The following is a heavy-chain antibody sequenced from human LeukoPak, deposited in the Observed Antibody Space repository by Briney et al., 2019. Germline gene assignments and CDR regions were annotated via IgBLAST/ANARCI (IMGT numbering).Heavy chain of an antibody. CDR1: GATFSSYA. V-gene: IGHV1-69*05. J-gene: IGHJ4*02. Sequence: SVKVSCKATGATFSSYAISWVRQAPGQGLEWMGGSIPIFGTANYAQKFQGRVTITTDESTSTAYMELSSLRSEDTAVYYCARGSYYYDSSGYYPFDYWGQGTLVTVSS. D-gene: IGHD3-22*01. CDR3: ARGSYYYDSSGYYPFDY. CDR2: SIPIFGTA.